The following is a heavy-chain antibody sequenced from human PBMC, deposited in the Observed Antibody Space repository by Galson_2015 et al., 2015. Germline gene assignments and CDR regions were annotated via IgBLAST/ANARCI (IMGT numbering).Heavy chain of an antibody. D-gene: IGHD2-21*01. J-gene: IGHJ6*03. CDR3: TRDAIDYYYYYMDV. CDR1: GFTFGDYA. V-gene: IGHV3-49*03. CDR2: IRSKAYGGTT. Sequence: SLRLSCAASGFTFGDYAMSWFRQAPGKGLEWVGFIRSKAYGGTTEYAASVKGRFTISRDDSKSIAYLQMSSLKTEDTAVYYCTRDAIDYYYYYMDVWGKGTTVTVSS.